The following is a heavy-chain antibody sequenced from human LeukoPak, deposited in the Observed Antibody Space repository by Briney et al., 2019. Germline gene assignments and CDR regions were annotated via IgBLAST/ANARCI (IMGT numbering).Heavy chain of an antibody. J-gene: IGHJ5*02. D-gene: IGHD4-17*01. CDR1: GFTFSSYG. CDR3: AKGGDYLYNWFDP. V-gene: IGHV3-30*02. Sequence: GGSLRLSCAASGFTFSSYGTHWVRQAPGKGLEWVAFIRYDGSNKYYADSVKGRFTISRDNSKNTLYLQMNSLRTEDTAVYYCAKGGDYLYNWFDPWGQGTLVTVSS. CDR2: IRYDGSNK.